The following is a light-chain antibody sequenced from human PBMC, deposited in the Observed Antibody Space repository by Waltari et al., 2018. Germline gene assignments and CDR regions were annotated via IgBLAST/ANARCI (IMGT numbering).Light chain of an antibody. CDR2: WAS. Sequence: DIVMTQSPDSLAVSLGERATLHCKSSQSVLYHSNDKNYLAWYQQKPGQPPKLLISWASTRESGVPDRFSGSGSGTDFTLTISRLQAEDVAVYHCQQYYRSRTFGQGTKVEI. V-gene: IGKV4-1*01. J-gene: IGKJ1*01. CDR3: QQYYRSRT. CDR1: QSVLYHSNDKNY.